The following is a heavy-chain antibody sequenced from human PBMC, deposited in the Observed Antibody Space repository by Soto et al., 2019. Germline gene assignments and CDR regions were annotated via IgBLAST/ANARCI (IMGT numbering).Heavy chain of an antibody. J-gene: IGHJ5*02. Sequence: QVQLQQWGAGLLKPSETLSLTCAVYGGSFSGYYWSWIRQPPGKGLEWIGEINHSGSTNYNPSLKSRVTISVDTSKHQFSLKLSSVTAADTAVYYCARGRTPAAIVMELVPDSHYGDGNWFDPWGQGTLVTVSS. V-gene: IGHV4-34*01. D-gene: IGHD2-2*02. CDR1: GGSFSGYY. CDR2: INHSGST. CDR3: ARGRTPAAIVMELVPDSHYGDGNWFDP.